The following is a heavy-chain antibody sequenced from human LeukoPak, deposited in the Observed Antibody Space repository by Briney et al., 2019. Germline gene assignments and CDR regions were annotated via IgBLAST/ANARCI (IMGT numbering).Heavy chain of an antibody. J-gene: IGHJ4*02. CDR1: GGSFTSYY. CDR3: GRQGRGYGGNSDY. CDR2: IYYSGST. V-gene: IGHV4-59*08. D-gene: IGHD4-23*01. Sequence: PSETLSLTCTVPGGSFTSYYWTWIRQPPGKGLEWIGYIYYSGSTNYNPSLKSRVTISVDTSKNQFSLKLSSVTAADTAVYYCGRQGRGYGGNSDYWGQGTLVTVSS.